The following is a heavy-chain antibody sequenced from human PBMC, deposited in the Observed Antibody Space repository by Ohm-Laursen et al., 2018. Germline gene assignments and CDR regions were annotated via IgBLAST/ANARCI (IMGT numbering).Heavy chain of an antibody. D-gene: IGHD5-24*01. J-gene: IGHJ4*02. CDR1: GFSVSSYD. CDR2: ISETSSHI. V-gene: IGHV3-21*04. Sequence: SLRLSCSAFGFSVSSYDMNWVRQAPGKGLEWISYISETSSHIYDADSVRGRFTVARDIAKNSLYLQLNSLRAEDTVIYYCARAARSPDYWGQGTLVTVSS. CDR3: ARAARSPDY.